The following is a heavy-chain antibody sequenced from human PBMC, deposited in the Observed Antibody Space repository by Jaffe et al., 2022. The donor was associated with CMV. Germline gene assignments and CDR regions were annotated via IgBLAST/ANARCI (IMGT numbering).Heavy chain of an antibody. D-gene: IGHD3-9*01. J-gene: IGHJ6*03. V-gene: IGHV3-33*08. Sequence: QVQLVESGGGVVQPGRSLRLSCAASGFTFSSYGMHWVRQAPGKGLEWVAVIWYDGSNKYYADSVKGRFTISRDNSKNTLYLQMNSLRAEDTAVYYCARGGDILTGVPWYMDVWGKGTTVTVSS. CDR1: GFTFSSYG. CDR2: IWYDGSNK. CDR3: ARGGDILTGVPWYMDV.